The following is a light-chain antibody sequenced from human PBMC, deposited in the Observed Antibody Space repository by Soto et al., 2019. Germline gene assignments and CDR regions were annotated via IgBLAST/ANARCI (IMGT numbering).Light chain of an antibody. CDR3: QQSYSTPFT. J-gene: IGKJ3*01. CDR1: QSISSY. CDR2: AAS. Sequence: DIQMTQSPSSLSASVGDRVTITCRASQSISSYLNWYQQKPGKAPKLLIYAASSLQSGVPSRFRASESSTDFTLTITSLQPEDFATYYCQQSYSTPFTFGPGTKVDIK. V-gene: IGKV1-39*01.